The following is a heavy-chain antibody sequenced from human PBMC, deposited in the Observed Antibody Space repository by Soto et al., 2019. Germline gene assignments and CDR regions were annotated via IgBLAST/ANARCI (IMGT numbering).Heavy chain of an antibody. CDR2: ISYHGSNK. V-gene: IGHV3-30-3*01. J-gene: IGHJ5*02. Sequence: QVQLVESGGGVVQPGRSLRLSCAASGFTSSSYAMPWVRQAPGKGPGWGAVISYHGSNKYYADSVKGRFSISRDNSKNALYLQMNSLRAEDTAVYYCARGDVWFDPWGQGTLVTVSS. CDR1: GFTSSSYA. CDR3: ARGDVWFDP.